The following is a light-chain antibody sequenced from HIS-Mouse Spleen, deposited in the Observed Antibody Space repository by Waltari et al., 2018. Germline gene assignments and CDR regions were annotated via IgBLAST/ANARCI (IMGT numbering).Light chain of an antibody. CDR1: QSISSW. CDR2: KAS. V-gene: IGKV1-5*03. J-gene: IGKJ1*01. Sequence: DIQMTQSPSTLSASVGDRVTITCRASQSISSWLAWYQQKPGKAPKLLFYKASSLESGVPSRFSGSGSGTEFTLTISSLQPDDFATYYCQQYNSYRWTFGQGTKVEIK. CDR3: QQYNSYRWT.